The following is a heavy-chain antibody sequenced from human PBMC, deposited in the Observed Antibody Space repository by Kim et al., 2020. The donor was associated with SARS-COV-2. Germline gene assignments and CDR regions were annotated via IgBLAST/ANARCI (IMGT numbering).Heavy chain of an antibody. CDR3: TTLGYCSGGSCYSFAWYYYYYGMDV. D-gene: IGHD2-15*01. CDR2: IKSKTDGGTT. Sequence: GGSLRLSCAASGFTFSNAWMSWVRQAPGKGLEWVGRIKSKTDGGTTDYAAPVKGRFTISRDDSKNTLYLQMNSLKTEDTAVYYCTTLGYCSGGSCYSFAWYYYYYGMDVWGQGTTVTVSS. CDR1: GFTFSNAW. V-gene: IGHV3-15*01. J-gene: IGHJ6*02.